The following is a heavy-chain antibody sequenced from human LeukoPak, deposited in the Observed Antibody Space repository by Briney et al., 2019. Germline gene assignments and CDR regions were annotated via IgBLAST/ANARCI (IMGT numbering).Heavy chain of an antibody. CDR1: GYTFSSYA. Sequence: GGSLRLSCAASGYTFSSYAMHWVRQAPGKGLEYVSAISSNGGSTYYANSVKGRFTISRDNSKNTLYLQMGSLRAEDMAVYYCARRVSGFWSGHVDFRVQGTLVTVSS. D-gene: IGHD3-3*01. CDR3: ARRVSGFWSGHVDF. V-gene: IGHV3-64*01. J-gene: IGHJ4*02. CDR2: ISSNGGST.